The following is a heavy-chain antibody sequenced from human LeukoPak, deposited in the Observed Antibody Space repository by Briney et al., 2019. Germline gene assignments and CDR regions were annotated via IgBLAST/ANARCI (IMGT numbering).Heavy chain of an antibody. Sequence: SETLSLTCTVSGGSISNYYWSWIRQPAGKGLEWIGRKYARGSSNYNPPVQSRVTMTVDTSKNQSSLKLRSVTAADTAVYYCARGRYCSADICTGGDSFDIWGQGTMVSVS. V-gene: IGHV4-4*07. CDR2: KYARGSS. CDR3: ARGRYCSADICTGGDSFDI. CDR1: GGSISNYY. J-gene: IGHJ3*02. D-gene: IGHD2-15*01.